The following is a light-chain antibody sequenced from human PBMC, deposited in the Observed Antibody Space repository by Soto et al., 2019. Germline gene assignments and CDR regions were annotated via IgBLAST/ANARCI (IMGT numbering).Light chain of an antibody. CDR3: QSHDSSLSDLWV. Sequence: QPVLTQPPSVSGAPGQRVTISCTGSSSNIGAGYDVHWYQQLPGTAPKLLIYGNSNRPSGVPDRFSGSKSGTSASLAITGLQAEDEADYYCQSHDSSLSDLWVFGGGTKLTVL. CDR1: SSNIGAGYD. J-gene: IGLJ3*02. V-gene: IGLV1-40*01. CDR2: GNS.